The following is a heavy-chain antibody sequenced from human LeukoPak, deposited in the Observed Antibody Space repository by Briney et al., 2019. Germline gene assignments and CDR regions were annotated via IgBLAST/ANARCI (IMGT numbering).Heavy chain of an antibody. D-gene: IGHD2-21*01. CDR1: GFAFSSYW. CDR3: ARSLWPEDY. V-gene: IGHV3-7*01. Sequence: GGSLRLSCEASGFAFSSYWASWVRQAPGKGLEWVPNINQDGNSQKYVDSVRGRFTISKDNAKNSVYLQMNSLRAEDTAVYYCARSLWPEDYWGQGILVTVSS. J-gene: IGHJ4*02. CDR2: INQDGNSQ.